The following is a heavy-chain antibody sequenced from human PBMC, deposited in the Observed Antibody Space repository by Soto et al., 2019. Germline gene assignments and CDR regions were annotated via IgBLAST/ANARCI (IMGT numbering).Heavy chain of an antibody. J-gene: IGHJ4*02. Sequence: EVQLVESGGGLVQPGGSLRLSCSASGFTFSSYAMHWVRQAPGKGLEYVSAISSNGGSTYYADSVKGRFTISRDNSKNTLYLQMSSLRAEDTAVYYCVKVMVAGTVKYYFDYWGQGTLVTVSS. D-gene: IGHD6-19*01. CDR1: GFTFSSYA. CDR2: ISSNGGST. V-gene: IGHV3-64D*08. CDR3: VKVMVAGTVKYYFDY.